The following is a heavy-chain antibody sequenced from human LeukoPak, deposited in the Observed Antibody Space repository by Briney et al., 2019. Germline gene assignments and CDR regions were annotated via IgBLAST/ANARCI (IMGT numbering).Heavy chain of an antibody. J-gene: IGHJ4*02. CDR3: ARGGLYYDSSGYYH. Sequence: GGSLRLSCAASGFTFSSYEMNWVRQAPGKGLEWVSYISSSGSTICYADSVKGRFTISRDNAKNSLYLQMNSLRAEDTAVYYCARGGLYYDSSGYYHWGQGTLVTVSS. CDR2: ISSSGSTI. D-gene: IGHD3-22*01. CDR1: GFTFSSYE. V-gene: IGHV3-48*03.